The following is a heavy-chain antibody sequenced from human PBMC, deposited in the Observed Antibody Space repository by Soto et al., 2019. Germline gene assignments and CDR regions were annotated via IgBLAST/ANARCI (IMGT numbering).Heavy chain of an antibody. D-gene: IGHD2-8*01. CDR1: GYTFTGYY. CDR3: ARDTHCTNSVCYVLDYYYYGMDV. J-gene: IGHJ6*02. V-gene: IGHV1-2*02. Sequence: VASVKVSCPASGYTFTGYYMHWVRQAPGQGLEWMGWINPNSGGTNDAQKFQGRVTMTRDTSISTAYMELSRLRSDDTAVYYCARDTHCTNSVCYVLDYYYYGMDVWGQGTTVTVTS. CDR2: INPNSGGT.